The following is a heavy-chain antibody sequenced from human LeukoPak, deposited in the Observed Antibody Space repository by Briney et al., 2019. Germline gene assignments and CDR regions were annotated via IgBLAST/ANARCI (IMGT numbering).Heavy chain of an antibody. D-gene: IGHD6-13*01. CDR1: GFTFSSYG. CDR3: AKDYPPYSSSWANWFDP. Sequence: QPGRSLRLSCAASGFTFSSYGMHWVRQAPCKGLEWVAVIWYDGSNKYYADSVKGRFTISRDNSKNTLYLQMNSLRAEDTAVYYCAKDYPPYSSSWANWFDPWGQGTLVTVSS. V-gene: IGHV3-33*06. J-gene: IGHJ5*02. CDR2: IWYDGSNK.